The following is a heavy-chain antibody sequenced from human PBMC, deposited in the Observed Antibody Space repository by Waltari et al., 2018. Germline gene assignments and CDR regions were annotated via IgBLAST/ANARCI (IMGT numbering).Heavy chain of an antibody. CDR1: GFSLSTSGMC. CDR2: IDWDDDK. V-gene: IGHV2-70*15. J-gene: IGHJ4*02. CDR3: ARILTGGYYFDY. Sequence: QVTLRESGPALVKPTQTLTLTCTFSGFSLSTSGMCVSWIRQPPGKALEWLARIDWDDDKYYSTSLKTRLTISKDTSKNQVVLTMINMDPVDTATYYCARILTGGYYFDYWGQGTLVTVSS. D-gene: IGHD3-16*01.